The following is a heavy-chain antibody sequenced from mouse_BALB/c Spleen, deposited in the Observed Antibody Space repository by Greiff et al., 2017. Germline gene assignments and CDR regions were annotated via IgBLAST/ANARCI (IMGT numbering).Heavy chain of an antibody. J-gene: IGHJ4*01. CDR2: ISSGGSYT. Sequence: EVQGVESGGGLVKPGGSLKLSCAASGFTFSSYAMSWVRQSPEKRLEWVAEISSGGSYTYYPDTVTGRFTISRDNAKNTLYLEMSSLRSEDTAMYYCAREGGNDARAMDDWGQGTSVTVSS. CDR3: AREGGNDARAMDD. V-gene: IGHV5-9-4*01. CDR1: GFTFSSYA. D-gene: IGHD2-2*01.